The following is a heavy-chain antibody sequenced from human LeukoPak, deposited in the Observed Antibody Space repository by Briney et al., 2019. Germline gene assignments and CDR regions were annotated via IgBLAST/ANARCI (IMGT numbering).Heavy chain of an antibody. J-gene: IGHJ4*02. V-gene: IGHV1-69*01. Sequence: ASVKVSCKASGGTFSSYAISWVRQAPGQGLEWMGGIIPIFGTANYAQKFQGRVTITADESTSTAYMELSSLRSEDTAVYYCARSDRPGLRYFDWLLFPFDYWGPGTLVTVSS. D-gene: IGHD3-9*01. CDR2: IIPIFGTA. CDR1: GGTFSSYA. CDR3: ARSDRPGLRYFDWLLFPFDY.